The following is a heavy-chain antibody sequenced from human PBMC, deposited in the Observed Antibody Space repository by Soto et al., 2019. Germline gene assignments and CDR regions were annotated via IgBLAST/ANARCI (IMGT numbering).Heavy chain of an antibody. J-gene: IGHJ3*02. CDR1: GFTFSSYS. D-gene: IGHD2-21*01. CDR2: ISSSSSTI. Sequence: GSLRLSCAASGFTFSSYSMNWVRQAPGKGLEWVSYISSSSSTIYYADSVKGRFTISRDNAKNSLYLQMNSLRAEDTAVYYCARILRYDVDRDAFDIWGQGTMVTVSS. V-gene: IGHV3-48*01. CDR3: ARILRYDVDRDAFDI.